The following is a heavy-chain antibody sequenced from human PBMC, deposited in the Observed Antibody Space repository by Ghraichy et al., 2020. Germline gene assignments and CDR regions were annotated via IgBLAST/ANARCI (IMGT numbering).Heavy chain of an antibody. CDR1: GGSISSGGYY. V-gene: IGHV4-31*03. CDR3: ARGMRDGYKTTHWYFDL. J-gene: IGHJ2*01. D-gene: IGHD5-24*01. Sequence: SETLSLTCTVSGGSISSGGYYWSWIRQHPGKGLEWIGYIYYSGSTYYNPSLKSRVTISVDTSKNQFSLKLSSVTAADTAVYYCARGMRDGYKTTHWYFDLWGRGTLVTVSS. CDR2: IYYSGST.